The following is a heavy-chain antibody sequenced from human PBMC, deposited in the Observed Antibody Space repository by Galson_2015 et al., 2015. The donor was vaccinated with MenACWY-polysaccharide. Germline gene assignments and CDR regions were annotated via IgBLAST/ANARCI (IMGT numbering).Heavy chain of an antibody. CDR3: AKAYIVVIPDAAYDC. CDR2: ISGSGGST. CDR1: GLTFSSSD. V-gene: IGHV3-23*01. Sequence: SLRLSCAASGLTFSSSDMSWGRQAPGRGLAWVSGISGSGGSTYYADAVKGRFTISRDNSKNTLYLQMDSLRAEDTAVYYCAKAYIVVIPDAAYDCWGQGALVTVSS. D-gene: IGHD2-2*01. J-gene: IGHJ4*02.